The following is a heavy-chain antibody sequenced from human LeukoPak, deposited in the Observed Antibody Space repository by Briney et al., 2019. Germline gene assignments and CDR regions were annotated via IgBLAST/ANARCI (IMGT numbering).Heavy chain of an antibody. CDR3: ATGGPFSRSFAY. CDR1: GYTLIEVS. V-gene: IGHV1-24*01. Sequence: ASVKVSCKVSGYTLIEVSLNWVRQTPGKGLEWMGGFDREDDETIYAQKFQGSVTMTEDTSTDTAYMELSSLRSEDTAVYYCATGGPFSRSFAYWGQGTLVTVSS. J-gene: IGHJ4*02. CDR2: FDREDDET. D-gene: IGHD3-10*01.